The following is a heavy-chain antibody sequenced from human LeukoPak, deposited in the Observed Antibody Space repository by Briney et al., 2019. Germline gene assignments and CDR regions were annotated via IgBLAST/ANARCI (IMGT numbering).Heavy chain of an antibody. CDR2: ISSSSSSI. D-gene: IGHD3-22*01. J-gene: IGHJ4*02. Sequence: GSLRLSCAASRFTFSSYSMIWVRQAPGKGLEWVSSISSSSSSIYYADSVKGRFTISRDNAKNSLYLQMNSLRAEDTAVYYCARASKYYYGSSGYPLDYWGQGTLVTVSS. CDR3: ARASKYYYGSSGYPLDY. V-gene: IGHV3-21*01. CDR1: RFTFSSYS.